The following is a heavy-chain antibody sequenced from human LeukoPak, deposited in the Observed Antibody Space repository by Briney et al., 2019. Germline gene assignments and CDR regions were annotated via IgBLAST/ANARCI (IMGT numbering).Heavy chain of an antibody. CDR3: ARAVAVAGLYYFDY. J-gene: IGHJ4*02. CDR2: IYPGDSDT. CDR1: GYIYTTYW. Sequence: GESLKISCKGSGYIYTTYWIGWVRQMPGKGLEWMGIIYPGDSDTRYSPSFQGQVTISVDKSISTAYLQWSSLKASDTAMYYCARAVAVAGLYYFDYWGQGTLVTVSS. V-gene: IGHV5-51*01. D-gene: IGHD6-19*01.